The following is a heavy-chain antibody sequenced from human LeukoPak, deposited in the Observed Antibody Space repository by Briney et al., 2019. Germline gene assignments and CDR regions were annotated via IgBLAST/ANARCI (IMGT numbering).Heavy chain of an antibody. CDR1: GGSIINYY. J-gene: IGHJ6*03. V-gene: IGHV4-4*07. D-gene: IGHD3-22*01. CDR3: ARLKYYDSTGYSPGYYMDV. Sequence: SETLSLTCTVSGGSIINYYWSWIRQPAGTGLEWVGRIYVTGSTICNPSLQSRLSMSVDTSKNQFSLRLTSVTAADTAVYYCARLKYYDSTGYSPGYYMDVWGKGITVTVSS. CDR2: IYVTGST.